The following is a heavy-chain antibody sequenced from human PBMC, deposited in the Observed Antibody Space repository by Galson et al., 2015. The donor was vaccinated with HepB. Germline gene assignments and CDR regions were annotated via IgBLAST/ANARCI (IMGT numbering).Heavy chain of an antibody. CDR3: ARHDYFGSGSSGWFDP. Sequence: QSGAEVKKPGESLGISCKGSGYSFINYWISWVRQMPGKGLEWMGRIDPRGSYANYGPSFEGRISISADKSINTAYLHFNSLKASDTAMYYCARHDYFGSGSSGWFDPWGQGTLVTVSS. CDR2: IDPRGSYA. CDR1: GYSFINYW. V-gene: IGHV5-10-1*01. J-gene: IGHJ5*02. D-gene: IGHD3-10*01.